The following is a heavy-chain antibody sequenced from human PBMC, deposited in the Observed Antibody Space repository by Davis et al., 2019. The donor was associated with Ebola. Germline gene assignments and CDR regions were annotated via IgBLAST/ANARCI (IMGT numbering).Heavy chain of an antibody. V-gene: IGHV3-11*04. CDR2: ISSSSSTR. J-gene: IGHJ4*02. Sequence: GESLKISCAASGFTFSDYYMSWIRQAPGKGLEWLSYISSSSSTRYYADSVKGRFTISRDNAKNSLYLQMNSLRDEDTAVYYCVRVTGYNPPRFDYWGQGTLVTVSS. CDR3: VRVTGYNPPRFDY. D-gene: IGHD1-20*01. CDR1: GFTFSDYY.